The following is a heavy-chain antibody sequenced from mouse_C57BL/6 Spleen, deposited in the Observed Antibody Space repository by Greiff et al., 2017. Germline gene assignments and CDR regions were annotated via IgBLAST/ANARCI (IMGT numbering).Heavy chain of an antibody. CDR2: ISDGGSYT. D-gene: IGHD6-5*01. CDR3: ARSYRHWYFDV. Sequence: EVMLVESGGGLVKPGGSLKLSCAASGFTFSSYAMSWVRQTPEKRLEWVATISDGGSYTYYPDNVKGRFTISRDNAKNNLYLQMSHLKSEDTAMYYCARSYRHWYFDVWGTGTTVTVSS. V-gene: IGHV5-4*03. J-gene: IGHJ1*03. CDR1: GFTFSSYA.